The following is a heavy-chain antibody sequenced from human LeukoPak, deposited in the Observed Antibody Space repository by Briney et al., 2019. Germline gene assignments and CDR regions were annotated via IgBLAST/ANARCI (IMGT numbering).Heavy chain of an antibody. D-gene: IGHD2-15*01. J-gene: IGHJ5*02. CDR3: ARGYCSGGSCYSVENWFDP. CDR2: INPNSGGT. V-gene: IGHV1-2*06. Sequence: GASVKVSCKAAGYTFTGYYMFWVRQAPGQGLEWMGRINPNSGGTNYAQKFQGRVTMTRDTSISTAYMELSRLRSDDTAVFYCARGYCSGGSCYSVENWFDPRGRGTLVTVSS. CDR1: GYTFTGYY.